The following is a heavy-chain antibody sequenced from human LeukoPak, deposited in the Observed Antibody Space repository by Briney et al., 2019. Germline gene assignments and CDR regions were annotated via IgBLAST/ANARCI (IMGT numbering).Heavy chain of an antibody. CDR2: IIPILGIA. CDR3: ARVSYGDYSQADPYYYYGMDV. D-gene: IGHD4-17*01. CDR1: GGTFSSYA. J-gene: IGHJ6*02. Sequence: SVKVSCKASGGTFSSYAISWVRQAPGQGLEWMGRIIPILGIANYAQKFQGRVTITADKSTSTAYMELSSLRSEHTAVYYCARVSYGDYSQADPYYYYGMDVWGQGTTVTVSS. V-gene: IGHV1-69*04.